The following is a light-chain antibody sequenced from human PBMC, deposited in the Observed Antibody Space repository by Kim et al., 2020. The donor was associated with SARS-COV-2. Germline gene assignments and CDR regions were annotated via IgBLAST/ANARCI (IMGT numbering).Light chain of an antibody. CDR1: SSNIKTYT. CDR3: ASWDDSLNGVL. J-gene: IGLJ2*01. Sequence: GKRVTVSCSGSSSNIKTYTVSWYQQLPGAAPKLLIYNDNKRPSGVPDRFSGSKSGTSASLAISGLQSEDEADYVCASWDDSLNGVLFGGGTQLTVL. CDR2: NDN. V-gene: IGLV1-44*01.